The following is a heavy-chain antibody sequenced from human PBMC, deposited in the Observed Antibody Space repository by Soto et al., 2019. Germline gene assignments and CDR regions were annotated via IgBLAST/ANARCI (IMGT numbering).Heavy chain of an antibody. D-gene: IGHD1-20*01. CDR1: GGSFSGYY. CDR2: INHSGST. Sequence: QVQLQQWGAGLLKPSETLSLTCAVYGGSFSGYYWSWIRQPPGKGLEWIGEINHSGSTNYNPSLKRRVTISVDTSKHQFSLKLSSVTAADTAVYYCARGSISGDEFDYWGQGTLVTVSS. J-gene: IGHJ4*02. CDR3: ARGSISGDEFDY. V-gene: IGHV4-34*01.